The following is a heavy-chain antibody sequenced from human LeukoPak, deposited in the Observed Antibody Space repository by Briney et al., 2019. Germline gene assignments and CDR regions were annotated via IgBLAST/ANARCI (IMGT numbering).Heavy chain of an antibody. D-gene: IGHD3-22*01. J-gene: IGHJ4*02. Sequence: SETLSLICAVYGGSFSGYYWRWIRPPPGKGLDRLGENNHRGSTNYNPSLKSLFTKSVDTSKNQFSLKLSSVTAADTAGYYCARGLLINFYDSSGYYDYWGQGTLVTVSS. CDR1: GGSFSGYY. CDR3: ARGLLINFYDSSGYYDY. V-gene: IGHV4-34*01. CDR2: NNHRGST.